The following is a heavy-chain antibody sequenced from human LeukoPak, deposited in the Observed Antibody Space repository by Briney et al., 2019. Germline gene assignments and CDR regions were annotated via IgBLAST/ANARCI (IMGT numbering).Heavy chain of an antibody. D-gene: IGHD4-17*01. CDR2: IIPIFGTA. CDR3: ADLMTTVTTLDY. CDR1: GGTFSSYA. Sequence: SVKVSCKACGGTFSSYAIIWVRRAPGEGGEWMGGIIPIFGTANYTQKFQGRVTITTDESTSTAYMELSSLRSEDTAVYYCADLMTTVTTLDYWGQGTLVTVSS. J-gene: IGHJ4*02. V-gene: IGHV1-69*05.